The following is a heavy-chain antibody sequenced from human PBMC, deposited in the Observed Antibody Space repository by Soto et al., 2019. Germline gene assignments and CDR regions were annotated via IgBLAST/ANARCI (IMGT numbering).Heavy chain of an antibody. CDR2: VNPFGIST. V-gene: IGHV1-46*01. D-gene: IGHD6-13*01. Sequence: ASVKVSCKASGYTFTTYYVHWVRQAPGQGLEWMGIVNPFGISTTFAQKFQGRVTVTTDTSTSTVYMELSGLRSEDTAVYYCARGPIAAAANWFDPWGQGNLVTVSS. CDR3: ARGPIAAAANWFDP. CDR1: GYTFTTYY. J-gene: IGHJ5*02.